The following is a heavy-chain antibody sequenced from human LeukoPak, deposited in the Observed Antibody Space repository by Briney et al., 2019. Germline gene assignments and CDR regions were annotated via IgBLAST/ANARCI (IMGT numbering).Heavy chain of an antibody. D-gene: IGHD3-9*01. CDR3: FQAEDGIRDFDKSTDYYYYGMDV. J-gene: IGHJ6*02. CDR1: GYTFTGDY. Sequence: ASVKVSCKASGYTFTGDYMHWVRQAPGQGLEWMGRINPNSGGTNYAQKFQGRVTMTRDTSISTGYMELSRLRSDDTAVYFFFQAEDGIRDFDKSTDYYYYGMDVWGQGTTVTVSS. CDR2: INPNSGGT. V-gene: IGHV1-2*06.